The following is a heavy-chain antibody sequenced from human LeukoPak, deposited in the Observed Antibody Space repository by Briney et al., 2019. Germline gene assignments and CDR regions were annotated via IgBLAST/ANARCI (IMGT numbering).Heavy chain of an antibody. V-gene: IGHV3-21*01. CDR3: ARGLTSSWSNNWFDP. CDR1: GFTFSSYS. CDR2: ISSSSRYI. D-gene: IGHD6-13*01. Sequence: GGSLRLSCAASGFTFSSYSMNWVRQAPGKGLEWVSSISSSSRYIYYIDPVTGRFTISRDNAKNSLYLQMNSLRAEDTAVYYCARGLTSSWSNNWFDPWGQGTLVTVSS. J-gene: IGHJ5*02.